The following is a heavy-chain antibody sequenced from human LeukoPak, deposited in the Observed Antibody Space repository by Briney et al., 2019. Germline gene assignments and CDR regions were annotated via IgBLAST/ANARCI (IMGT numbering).Heavy chain of an antibody. V-gene: IGHV3-23*01. CDR3: APLAANIFDY. CDR1: GFTFRIYA. Sequence: PGGSLRLSCAGSGFTFRIYAMSWVRQAPGKGLEWVSAISGSGSTTYYAGSVRGRFTTSRDNSKRTVYLQMNSLRVEDTAVYYCAPLAANIFDYWGQGTLVTASS. D-gene: IGHD6-25*01. CDR2: ISGSGSTT. J-gene: IGHJ4*02.